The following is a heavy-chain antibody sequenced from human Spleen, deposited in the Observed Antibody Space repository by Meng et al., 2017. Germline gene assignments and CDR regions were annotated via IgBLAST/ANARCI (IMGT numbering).Heavy chain of an antibody. CDR2: IKSDGSDK. Sequence: GGSLRLSCAASGFTFNTYWMYWVRQAPGKGLEWVATIKSDGSDKYYVGSLKGRSTVSRDNANNSLYLELDSLRVEDTAVYYCARDSGYWAFDIWGQGTRVTVSS. J-gene: IGHJ3*02. D-gene: IGHD2-2*03. V-gene: IGHV3-7*01. CDR1: GFTFNTYW. CDR3: ARDSGYWAFDI.